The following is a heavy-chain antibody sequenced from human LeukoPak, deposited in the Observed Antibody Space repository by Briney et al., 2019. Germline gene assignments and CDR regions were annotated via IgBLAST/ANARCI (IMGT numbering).Heavy chain of an antibody. J-gene: IGHJ6*03. CDR2: IYYSGST. CDR1: GGSISSSSYY. Sequence: SETLSLTCTVSGGSISSSSYYWGWIRQPPGKGLEWIGGIYYSGSTYYNPSLKSRVTISVDTSKNQFSLKLSSVTAADTAVYYCAALTGSYMDVWGKGTTVTVSS. CDR3: AALTGSYMDV. D-gene: IGHD3-9*01. V-gene: IGHV4-39*07.